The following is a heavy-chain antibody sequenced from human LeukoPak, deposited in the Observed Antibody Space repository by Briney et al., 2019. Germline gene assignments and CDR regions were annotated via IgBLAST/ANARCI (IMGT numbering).Heavy chain of an antibody. CDR1: GFTFSSYW. V-gene: IGHV3-7*03. Sequence: GGSLRLSCAASGFTFSSYWMSWVRQAPGKGLEWVANIKQDGSEKYYVDSVKGRFTISRDNAKNSLYLQMNSLRAEDTAVYYCAKGMRYFDWFDPPYYFDYWGQGTLVTVSS. D-gene: IGHD3-9*01. CDR3: AKGMRYFDWFDPPYYFDY. J-gene: IGHJ4*02. CDR2: IKQDGSEK.